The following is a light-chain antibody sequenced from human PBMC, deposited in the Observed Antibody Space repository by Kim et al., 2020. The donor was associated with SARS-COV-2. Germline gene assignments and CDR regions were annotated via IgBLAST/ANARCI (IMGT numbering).Light chain of an antibody. CDR3: QSYDSSLSGWV. J-gene: IGLJ3*02. Sequence: QGVTSSCTGRRSNIGAGYDIHGYQQLPGTAPQLLIYGNSNRPSGVPDRFSGSKSGTSASLAITGLQAEDEADYYCQSYDSSLSGWVFGGGTQLTVL. V-gene: IGLV1-40*01. CDR1: RSNIGAGYD. CDR2: GNS.